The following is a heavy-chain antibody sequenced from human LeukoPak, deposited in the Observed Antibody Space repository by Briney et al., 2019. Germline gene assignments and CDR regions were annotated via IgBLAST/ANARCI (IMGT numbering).Heavy chain of an antibody. CDR1: GFTFSDYY. J-gene: IGHJ3*02. CDR3: AREADRSFDWLPPDAFDI. Sequence: GGSLRLSCVASGFTFSDYYLTWIRQTPGKGLEWISSISSSLTTVYYADSMKGRFTVSRDNARNSVSLQMTGLRVEDTALYYCAREADRSFDWLPPDAFDIWGQGTMVTVSS. CDR2: ISSSLTTV. V-gene: IGHV3-11*01. D-gene: IGHD3-9*01.